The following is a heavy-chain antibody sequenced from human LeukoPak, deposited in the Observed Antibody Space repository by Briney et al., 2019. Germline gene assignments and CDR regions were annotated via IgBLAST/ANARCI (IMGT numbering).Heavy chain of an antibody. CDR1: GYTFSSYY. V-gene: IGHV1-46*01. J-gene: IGHJ2*01. CDR3: ATEGSYYDSSGKDL. CDR2: INPSGGTT. D-gene: IGHD3-22*01. Sequence: ASVKVSCKASGYTFSSYYMHWVRQVPGQGLEWMGVINPSGGTTTYAQKFQGRVTMTRDTSTSTVYMEVSSLRSEDTAVYYCATEGSYYDSSGKDLWGRGTLVTVSS.